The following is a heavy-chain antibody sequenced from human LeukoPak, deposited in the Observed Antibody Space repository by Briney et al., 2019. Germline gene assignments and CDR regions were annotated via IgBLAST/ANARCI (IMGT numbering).Heavy chain of an antibody. Sequence: SETLSLTCTVSGGSISSYYWSWIRQPPGKGLEWIGYIYYSGSTNYNPSLKSRVTISVDTSKNQFSLKLSSVTAADTAVYYCASHDYGDTYFQHWGQGTLVTVSS. J-gene: IGHJ1*01. V-gene: IGHV4-59*08. CDR2: IYYSGST. CDR1: GGSISSYY. D-gene: IGHD4-17*01. CDR3: ASHDYGDTYFQH.